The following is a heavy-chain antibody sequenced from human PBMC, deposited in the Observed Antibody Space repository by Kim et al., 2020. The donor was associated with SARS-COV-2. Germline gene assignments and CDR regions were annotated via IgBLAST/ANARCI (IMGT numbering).Heavy chain of an antibody. V-gene: IGHV3-13*01. Sequence: CQGSVKCRFTISRENAKDSLYLQMNSLRAGDTAVYYCARANPYSYGSFDYWGQGTLVTVSS. D-gene: IGHD5-18*01. CDR3: ARANPYSYGSFDY. J-gene: IGHJ4*02.